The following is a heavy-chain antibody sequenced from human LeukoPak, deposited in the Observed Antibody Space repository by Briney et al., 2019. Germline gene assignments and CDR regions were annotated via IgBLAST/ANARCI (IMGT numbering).Heavy chain of an antibody. J-gene: IGHJ4*02. D-gene: IGHD1-26*01. V-gene: IGHV3-74*01. CDR2: INEDGSTI. Sequence: PGGSLRLSCAASGFSFSSYWMHWVRQAPGKGLVWVSRINEDGSTINYADSVKGRFTISRDNAKNTLSQQMNSLRAEDTAVYYCARVEVGGSYSKFDYWGQGTLVTVSS. CDR3: ARVEVGGSYSKFDY. CDR1: GFSFSSYW.